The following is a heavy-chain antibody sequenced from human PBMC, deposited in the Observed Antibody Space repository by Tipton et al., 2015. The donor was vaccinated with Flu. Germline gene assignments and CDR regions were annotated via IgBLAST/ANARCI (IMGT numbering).Heavy chain of an antibody. Sequence: SLRLSCAAPGFTLDGDAMHWVRQAPGKGLEWVSGISWNSGTIDYADSVRGRFTISRDNAKNSLYLQMNSLRAEDTALYYCAKDRGGIDPNFHYYGMDVWGQGTTVTVSS. CDR2: ISWNSGTI. V-gene: IGHV3-9*01. D-gene: IGHD1-14*01. CDR1: GFTLDGDA. J-gene: IGHJ6*02. CDR3: AKDRGGIDPNFHYYGMDV.